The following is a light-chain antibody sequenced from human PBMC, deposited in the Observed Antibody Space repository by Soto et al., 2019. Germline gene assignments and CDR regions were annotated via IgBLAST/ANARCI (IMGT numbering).Light chain of an antibody. CDR1: SSYFCCYNF. J-gene: IGLJ1*01. CDR2: GAS. V-gene: IGLV2-23*01. Sequence: SVLAHPASVVGSPGQAITFSCTGTSSYFCCYNFFSFYQQHPGKAPKLMIYGASKRPSRVSNXFSGSKSDNTASLTISGLQAEDEADYYCCSYASTSPYVFGTGTKVTVL. CDR3: CSYASTSPYV.